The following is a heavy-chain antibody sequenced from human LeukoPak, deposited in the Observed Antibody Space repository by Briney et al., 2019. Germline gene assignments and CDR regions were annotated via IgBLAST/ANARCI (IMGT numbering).Heavy chain of an antibody. CDR2: IYHSGST. CDR3: ARTTEGGYTYGYFYYYYMDV. J-gene: IGHJ6*03. CDR1: GYSISSGYY. D-gene: IGHD5-18*01. V-gene: IGHV4-38-2*02. Sequence: SETLSLTCTVSGYSISSGYYWGWIRQPPGKGLEWIGSIYHSGSTYYNPSLKSRVTISVDTSKNQFSLKLTSVTAADTAVYYCARTTEGGYTYGYFYYYYMDVWGKGTTVTISS.